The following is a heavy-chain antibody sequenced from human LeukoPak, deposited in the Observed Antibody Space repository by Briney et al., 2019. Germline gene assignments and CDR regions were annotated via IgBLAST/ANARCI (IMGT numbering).Heavy chain of an antibody. CDR3: GRYGYEEAVDS. CDR1: GFTFSSYF. J-gene: IGHJ4*02. D-gene: IGHD6-13*01. V-gene: IGHV3-7*01. CDR2: IKPDGSDT. Sequence: PGGSLRLSCAASGFTFSSYFMTWVRRAPGKGLEWVANIKPDGSDTYYVDPVKGRFTISRDNTKNLLYLQMNSLRAEDTAVYSCGRYGYEEAVDSWGPGTLVTVSS.